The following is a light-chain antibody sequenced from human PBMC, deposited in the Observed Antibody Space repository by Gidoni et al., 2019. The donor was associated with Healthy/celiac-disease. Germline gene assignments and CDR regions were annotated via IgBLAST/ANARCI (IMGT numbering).Light chain of an antibody. CDR2: AAS. CDR3: QKYNSAPLT. CDR1: HGISNY. Sequence: IQMTQSPTSLSSSVGDRVTITCRASHGISNYLAWYQQKPGKVPKLLIYAASTLESGVPSRFSGSGSGTDFTLTISSLQPEDVATYYCQKYNSAPLTFGGXTKVEIK. J-gene: IGKJ4*01. V-gene: IGKV1-27*01.